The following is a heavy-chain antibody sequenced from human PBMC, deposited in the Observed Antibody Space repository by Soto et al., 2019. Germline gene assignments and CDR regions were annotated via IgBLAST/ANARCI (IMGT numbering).Heavy chain of an antibody. J-gene: IGHJ2*01. V-gene: IGHV1-3*01. CDR1: GYTFTSYA. Sequence: GASVKVSCKASGYTFTSYAMHWVRQAPGQRLEWMGWINAGNGNTKYSQKYQGRVTITRDTSASTAYMELSSLRSEDTVVYYCARAPSWWYFDLWGRGTLVTVSS. CDR2: INAGNGNT. CDR3: ARAPSWWYFDL.